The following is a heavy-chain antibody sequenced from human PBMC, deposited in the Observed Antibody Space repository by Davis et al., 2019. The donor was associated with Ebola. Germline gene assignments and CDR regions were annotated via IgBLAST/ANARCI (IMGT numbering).Heavy chain of an antibody. J-gene: IGHJ4*02. Sequence: ASVKVSCKASGYSFISHGISWVRQAPGQGLEWMGWTSAYNDNRKYAQKNPGRVTMTTDTSTSTAYMELRSLRSDDTAVYYCARSSGNYFIDYFDYWGQGTLVTVSS. CDR3: ARSSGNYFIDYFDY. D-gene: IGHD1-26*01. CDR2: TSAYNDNR. CDR1: GYSFISHG. V-gene: IGHV1-18*04.